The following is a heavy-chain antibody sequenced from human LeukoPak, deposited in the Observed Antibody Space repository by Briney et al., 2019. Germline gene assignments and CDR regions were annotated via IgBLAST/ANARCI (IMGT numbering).Heavy chain of an antibody. D-gene: IGHD5-24*01. CDR3: ARDKPPGEMSTGRGAFDI. CDR2: IGTTGGST. J-gene: IGHJ3*02. V-gene: IGHV3-64*04. CDR1: GFTFSHYA. Sequence: GGSLRLSCSASGFTFSHYAMHWVRQAPGKGLEYVSAIGTTGGSTYYADSVKGRFTISRDNPKNMLYLQMSSLRAEDTAVYYCARDKPPGEMSTGRGAFDIWGQGTMVTVSS.